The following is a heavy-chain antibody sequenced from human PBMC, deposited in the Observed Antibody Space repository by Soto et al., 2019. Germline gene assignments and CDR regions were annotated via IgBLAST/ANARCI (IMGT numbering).Heavy chain of an antibody. D-gene: IGHD4-17*01. CDR2: ISENGDRQ. J-gene: IGHJ4*02. CDR1: GLTFSSSS. Sequence: GGSLRLSCTASGLTFSSSSFHWVRQAPGEGLEWVAVISENGDRQYSTESVRGRFLISRDSSKNTMYLQMNSLRPEDTGVYFCARRLATTVSALGYWGQGALVTVSS. CDR3: ARRLATTVSALGY. V-gene: IGHV3-30-3*01.